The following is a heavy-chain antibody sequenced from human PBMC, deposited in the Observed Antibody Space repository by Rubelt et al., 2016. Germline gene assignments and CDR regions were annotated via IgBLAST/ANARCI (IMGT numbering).Heavy chain of an antibody. D-gene: IGHD2-21*01. Sequence: QVQLVQSGAEVKKPGASVKVSCKASGYTFTGYYMHWVRQAPGQGLEWMGRIDPKSGGTSYDKKLQGRVTMTRDTSIRTSHMERNRRPSDDTAVYYCARDSRVSFAYWGQGTLVTVSS. V-gene: IGHV1-2*06. CDR3: ARDSRVSFAY. CDR2: IDPKSGGT. CDR1: GYTFTGYY. J-gene: IGHJ4*02.